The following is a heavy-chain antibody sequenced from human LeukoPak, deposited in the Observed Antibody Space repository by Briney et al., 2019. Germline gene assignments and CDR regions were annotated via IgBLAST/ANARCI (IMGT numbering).Heavy chain of an antibody. J-gene: IGHJ6*02. CDR2: MNPNSGNT. CDR1: GYTFTSYD. V-gene: IGHV1-8*01. Sequence: ASVKVSCKASGYTFTSYDINWVRQATGQGLEWMGWMNPNSGNTGYAQKFQGRVTMTRNTSISTAYMELRSLRSDDTAVYYCARDNLWFGEASHYYYYGMDVWGQGTTVTVSS. CDR3: ARDNLWFGEASHYYYYGMDV. D-gene: IGHD3-10*01.